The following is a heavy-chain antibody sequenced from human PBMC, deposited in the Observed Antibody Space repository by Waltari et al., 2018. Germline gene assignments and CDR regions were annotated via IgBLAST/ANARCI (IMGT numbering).Heavy chain of an antibody. Sequence: QVQLQQWGAGLLTPSETLSLPCVVTGGSFTAFSWSWVRPPPGKGLEWIGDSNQGETTQYNPSLRSRVTISVDRSRNQFSLTLTSVTAADTAVYYCARGQGEGADVWAQGTAVTVS. J-gene: IGHJ6*02. CDR1: GGSFTAFS. V-gene: IGHV4-34*01. CDR3: ARGQGEGADV. D-gene: IGHD3-16*01. CDR2: SNQGETT.